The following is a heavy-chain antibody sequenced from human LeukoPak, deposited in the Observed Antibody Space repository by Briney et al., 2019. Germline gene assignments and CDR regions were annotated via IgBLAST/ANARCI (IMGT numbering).Heavy chain of an antibody. CDR3: AKSHSGSYYNSFDY. J-gene: IGHJ4*02. Sequence: PGRSLRLSCAASGFTFSSYGMDWVHQAPGKGLEWVAVISYDGSNKYYADSVKGRFTISRDNSKTTLYLQMNSLRAEDTAVYYCAKSHSGSYYNSFDYWGQGTLVTVSS. CDR1: GFTFSSYG. V-gene: IGHV3-30*18. CDR2: ISYDGSNK. D-gene: IGHD3-10*01.